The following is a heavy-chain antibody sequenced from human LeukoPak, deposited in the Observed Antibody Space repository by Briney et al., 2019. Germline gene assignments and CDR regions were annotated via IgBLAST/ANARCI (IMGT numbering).Heavy chain of an antibody. Sequence: PSETLSLTCTVSGGSISNYHWSWIRQPPGKGLEWIGYIYYTGSTRYNPSLKSRVTISVDTSKNQFSLKLSSVSAADTAVYYCAREASGMDVWGQGTTVTVSS. CDR2: IYYTGST. V-gene: IGHV4-59*01. J-gene: IGHJ6*02. CDR1: GGSISNYH. CDR3: AREASGMDV.